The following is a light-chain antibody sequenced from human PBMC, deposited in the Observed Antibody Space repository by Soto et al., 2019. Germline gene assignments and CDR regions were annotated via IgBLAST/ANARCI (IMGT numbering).Light chain of an antibody. Sequence: QSALTQPASVSGSPGQSITISCTGSSSDVGSYNFVSWHQQHPGKAPKLMIYEGSKRPSGVSNRFSGSKSGNTASLTISGLQAEDEADSYCCSYAGSSPWVFGGGTKLTVL. J-gene: IGLJ3*02. CDR1: SSDVGSYNF. V-gene: IGLV2-23*01. CDR2: EGS. CDR3: CSYAGSSPWV.